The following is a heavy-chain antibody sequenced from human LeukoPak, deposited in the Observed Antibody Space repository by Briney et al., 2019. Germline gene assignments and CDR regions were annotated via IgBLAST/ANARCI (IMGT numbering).Heavy chain of an antibody. CDR1: GFTFSSYW. Sequence: GGSLRLSCAASGFTFSSYWMSWVRQAPGKGLEWVSAISGSGGSTYYADSVKGRFTISRDNSKNTLYLQMNSLRAEDTAVYYCAKEMGPGYYDSSGSPDWGQGTLVTVSS. CDR3: AKEMGPGYYDSSGSPD. J-gene: IGHJ4*02. CDR2: ISGSGGST. D-gene: IGHD3-22*01. V-gene: IGHV3-23*01.